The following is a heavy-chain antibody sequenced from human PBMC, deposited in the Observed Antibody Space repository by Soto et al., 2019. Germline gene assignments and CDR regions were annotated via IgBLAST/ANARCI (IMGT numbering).Heavy chain of an antibody. CDR3: ASSVAVACTGFDY. J-gene: IGHJ4*02. CDR1: GFTFSSYA. Sequence: QVQLVESGGGVVQPGRSLRLSCAASGFTFSSYAMHWVRQAPGKGLEWVAVISYDGSNKYYADSVKGRFTISRDNSKHTLYLQMNSLRAEDTAVYYCASSVAVACTGFDYWGQGTLVTVSS. D-gene: IGHD6-19*01. CDR2: ISYDGSNK. V-gene: IGHV3-30-3*01.